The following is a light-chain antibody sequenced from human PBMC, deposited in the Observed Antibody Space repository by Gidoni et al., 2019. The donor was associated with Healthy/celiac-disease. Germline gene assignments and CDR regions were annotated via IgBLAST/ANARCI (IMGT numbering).Light chain of an antibody. Sequence: VLPHSPATLSLSPGERATLSCRASQSVSSYLAWYQQKPGQAPRLLIYDASNRATGIPARFSGSGSGTDFTLTISSLEPEDFAVYYCQQRSNWPPLTFXGXTKVEIK. V-gene: IGKV3-11*01. CDR2: DAS. CDR1: QSVSSY. CDR3: QQRSNWPPLT. J-gene: IGKJ4*01.